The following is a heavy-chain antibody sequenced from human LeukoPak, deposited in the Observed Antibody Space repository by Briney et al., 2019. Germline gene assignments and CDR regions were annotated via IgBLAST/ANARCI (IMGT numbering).Heavy chain of an antibody. CDR3: ARDTSEKPRGYFDY. CDR1: GFTFSSYE. J-gene: IGHJ4*02. V-gene: IGHV3-48*03. CDR2: IGNSGSPI. Sequence: PGGSLRLSCAASGFTFSSYEMNWVRQAPGKGLEWASYIGNSGSPIYYADSVKGRFTISRDNAKNSLYLQMNSLRAEDTAVYYCARDTSEKPRGYFDYWGQGTLVTVSS. D-gene: IGHD1-26*01.